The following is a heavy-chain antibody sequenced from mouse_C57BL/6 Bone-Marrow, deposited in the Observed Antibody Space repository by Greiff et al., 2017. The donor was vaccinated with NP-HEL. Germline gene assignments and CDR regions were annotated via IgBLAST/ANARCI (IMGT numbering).Heavy chain of an antibody. CDR3: ARVFFRYFDV. V-gene: IGHV5-4*03. Sequence: EVMLVESGGGLVKPGGSLKLSCAASGFTFSSYAMSWVRQTPEKRLEWVATISDGGSYTYYPDNVKGRFTISRDNAKNNLYLQMSHLKSEDTAVYYCARVFFRYFDVWGTGTTVTVSS. CDR1: GFTFSSYA. CDR2: ISDGGSYT. J-gene: IGHJ1*03.